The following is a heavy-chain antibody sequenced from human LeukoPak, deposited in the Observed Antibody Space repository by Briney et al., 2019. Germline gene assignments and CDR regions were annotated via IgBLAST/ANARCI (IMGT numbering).Heavy chain of an antibody. J-gene: IGHJ4*02. Sequence: ASVKVSCKVSGYTLTELSMHWVRQAPGKGLEWMGGFDPEDGETIYAQKFQGRVTMTEDTSTDTAYMELSRLRSDDTAVYYCAIAVDTAMVRYFDYWGQGTLVTVSS. CDR3: AIAVDTAMVRYFDY. V-gene: IGHV1-24*01. D-gene: IGHD5-18*01. CDR1: GYTLTELS. CDR2: FDPEDGET.